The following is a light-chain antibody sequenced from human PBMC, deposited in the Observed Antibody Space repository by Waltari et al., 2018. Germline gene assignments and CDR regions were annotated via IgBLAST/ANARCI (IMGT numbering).Light chain of an antibody. CDR1: SSDSGGYEY. Sequence: SALTQPDSVSGSPGQSITISCTGISSDSGGYEYVSWYQQHPGKAPKVIIYDVTNPPSGVSNRFSGSKSGSSASLTISGLQAEDEADYYCSSCTSSTTGIFGGGTKLTVL. CDR2: DVT. V-gene: IGLV2-14*01. J-gene: IGLJ2*01. CDR3: SSCTSSTTGI.